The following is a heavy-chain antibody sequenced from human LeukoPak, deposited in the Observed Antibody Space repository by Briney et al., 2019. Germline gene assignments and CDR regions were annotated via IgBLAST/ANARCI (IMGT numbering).Heavy chain of an antibody. J-gene: IGHJ4*02. V-gene: IGHV4-4*02. Sequence: SETLSLTCAVSGGSISSSNWWSWVRQPPGKGLEWIGEIYHSGSTNYNPSLKSRVTISVDKSKNQFSLKLSSVTAADTAVYYCARGARESTMIVVKGYYFDYWGQGTLVTVSS. CDR2: IYHSGST. CDR1: GGSISSSNW. CDR3: ARGARESTMIVVKGYYFDY. D-gene: IGHD3-22*01.